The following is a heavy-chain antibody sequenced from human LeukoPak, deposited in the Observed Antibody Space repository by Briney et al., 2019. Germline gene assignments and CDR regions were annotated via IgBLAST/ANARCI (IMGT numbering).Heavy chain of an antibody. CDR3: AREGSSSPYYYYYYYMDV. J-gene: IGHJ6*03. CDR1: GYTFTSYG. Sequence: ASVKVSCKASGYTFTSYGISWVRQAPGQGLEWMGWISAYNGNTNYAQKLQGRVTMTTDTSTSTAYMELRSLRSDDTAVYYCAREGSSSPYYYYYYYMDVWGKGTTVTVSS. D-gene: IGHD6-6*01. V-gene: IGHV1-18*01. CDR2: ISAYNGNT.